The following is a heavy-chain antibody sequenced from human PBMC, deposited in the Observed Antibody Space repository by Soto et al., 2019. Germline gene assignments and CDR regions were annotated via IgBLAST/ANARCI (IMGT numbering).Heavy chain of an antibody. J-gene: IGHJ4*02. V-gene: IGHV1-2*02. Sequence: ASVKVSCMAYGYTFTGYYMHWVRQAPGQGLEWMGWINPNSGGTNYAQKFQGRVTMTRDTSISTAYMELRSLRSDDTAVYYCARAPQTAAPGTVDYWGQGTLVTVSS. CDR2: INPNSGGT. CDR1: GYTFTGYY. CDR3: ARAPQTAAPGTVDY. D-gene: IGHD6-13*01.